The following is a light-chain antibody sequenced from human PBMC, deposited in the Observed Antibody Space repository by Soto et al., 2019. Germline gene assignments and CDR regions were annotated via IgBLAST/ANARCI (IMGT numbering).Light chain of an antibody. CDR1: QSISSY. J-gene: IGKJ1*01. CDR3: QQYGSSRT. Sequence: EVVMTQSPATLSVSPGERATLSCRASQSISSYLAWYQQKPGQAPRLLIYGASTRATGIPDRFSGSGSGTDFTLTISRLQPEDFAVDYCQQYGSSRTFGQGTKVDIK. CDR2: GAS. V-gene: IGKV3-20*01.